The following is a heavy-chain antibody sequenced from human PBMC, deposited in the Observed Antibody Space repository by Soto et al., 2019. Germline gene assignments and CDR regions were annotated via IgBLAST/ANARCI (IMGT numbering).Heavy chain of an antibody. CDR3: ATFLRFLEWLSAFDI. CDR2: ISGSGGST. CDR1: GFTFSSYA. J-gene: IGHJ3*02. Sequence: EVQLLDSGGGLVQPGGSLRLSCAASGFTFSSYAMSLVRQAPGKGLEWVSAISGSGGSTYYADSVKGRFTISRDNSKNTLYLQMNSLRAEDTAVYYCATFLRFLEWLSAFDIWGQGTMVTVSS. V-gene: IGHV3-23*01. D-gene: IGHD3-3*01.